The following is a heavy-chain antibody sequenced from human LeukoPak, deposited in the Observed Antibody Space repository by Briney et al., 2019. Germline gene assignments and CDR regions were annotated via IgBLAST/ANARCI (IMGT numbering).Heavy chain of an antibody. CDR1: GGSISSSSYY. CDR3: AGNHRKWELRSCDY. D-gene: IGHD1-26*01. CDR2: IYYSGST. J-gene: IGHJ4*02. Sequence: PSETLSLTCTVSGGSISSSSYYWGWIRQPPGKGLEWIGSIYYSGSTYYNPSLKSRVTISVDTSKNQFSLKLSSVTAADTAVYYCAGNHRKWELRSCDYWGQGTLVTVSS. V-gene: IGHV4-39*01.